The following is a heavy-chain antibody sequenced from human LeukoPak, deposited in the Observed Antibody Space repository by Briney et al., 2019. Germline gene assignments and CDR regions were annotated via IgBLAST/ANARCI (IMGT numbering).Heavy chain of an antibody. J-gene: IGHJ4*02. Sequence: GGSLRLSCAASGFTFSSYWMHWVRQAPGKGLVWVSRINTDGTSTSYADSVKGRFTISRDNAKNTLYLQMNSLRAEDTAVYYCAKANGLSTSKTYFDYWGQGTLVTVSS. V-gene: IGHV3-74*01. D-gene: IGHD2/OR15-2a*01. CDR2: INTDGTST. CDR3: AKANGLSTSKTYFDY. CDR1: GFTFSSYW.